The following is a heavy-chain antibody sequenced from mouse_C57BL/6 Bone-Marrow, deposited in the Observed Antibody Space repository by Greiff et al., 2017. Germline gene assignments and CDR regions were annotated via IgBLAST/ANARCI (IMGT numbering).Heavy chain of an antibody. Sequence: QVQLQQPGAELVKPGASVKLSCKASGYTFTSYWMQWVKQRPGQGLEWIGEIDPSDSYTNYNQKFKGKGTLTVDTSSSTAYMQLSSLTSEDSAVYYCAHLWLRNYWGQGTTLTVSS. CDR3: AHLWLRNY. J-gene: IGHJ2*01. CDR2: IDPSDSYT. CDR1: GYTFTSYW. D-gene: IGHD2-2*01. V-gene: IGHV1-50*01.